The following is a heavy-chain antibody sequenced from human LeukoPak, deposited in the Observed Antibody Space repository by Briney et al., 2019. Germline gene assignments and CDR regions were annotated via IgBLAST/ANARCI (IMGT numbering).Heavy chain of an antibody. D-gene: IGHD3-22*01. CDR1: GGSISSGGYY. V-gene: IGHV4-31*03. J-gene: IGHJ3*02. CDR2: IYYSGST. Sequence: PSETLSLTCTVSGGSISSGGYYWSWIRQHPGKGPEWIGYIYYSGSTSYNPSLKSRVTISVDTSKNQFSLKLSSVTAADTAVYYCARESEAYYDSSGPSRAFDIWGQGTMVTVSS. CDR3: ARESEAYYDSSGPSRAFDI.